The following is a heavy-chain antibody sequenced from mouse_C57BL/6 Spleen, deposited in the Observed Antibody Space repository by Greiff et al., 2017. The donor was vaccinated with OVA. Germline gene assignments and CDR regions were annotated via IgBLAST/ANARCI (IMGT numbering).Heavy chain of an antibody. J-gene: IGHJ2*01. D-gene: IGHD1-1*01. CDR3: ARWDYYGSSYGNY. CDR2: INPYNGDT. V-gene: IGHV1-20*01. CDR1: GYSFTGYF. Sequence: VHVKQSGPELVKPGDSVKISCKASGYSFTGYFMNWVMQSHGKSLEWIGRINPYNGDTFYNQKFKGKATLTVDKSSSTAHMELRSLTSEDSAVYYCARWDYYGSSYGNYWGQGTTLTVSS.